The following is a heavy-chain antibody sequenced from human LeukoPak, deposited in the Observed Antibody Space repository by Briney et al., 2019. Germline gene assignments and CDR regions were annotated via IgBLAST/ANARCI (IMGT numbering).Heavy chain of an antibody. CDR1: GGSFSGYY. CDR2: INHSGST. D-gene: IGHD6-13*01. J-gene: IGHJ3*02. Sequence: ASETLSLTCAVYGGSFSGYYWSWIRQPPGKGLEWIGEINHSGSTNYNPSLKSRVTISVDTSKNQFSLKLSSVTAADTAVYYCARGGGYSSSWFAFDIWGQGTMVTVSS. V-gene: IGHV4-34*01. CDR3: ARGGGYSSSWFAFDI.